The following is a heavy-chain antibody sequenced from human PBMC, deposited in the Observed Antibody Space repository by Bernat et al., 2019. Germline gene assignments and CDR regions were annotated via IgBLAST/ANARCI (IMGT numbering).Heavy chain of an antibody. J-gene: IGHJ4*02. D-gene: IGHD6-19*01. CDR2: INAGNGNT. CDR1: GYTFTSYA. Sequence: QVQLVQSGAEVKKPGASVKVSCKASGYTFTSYAMHWVRQAPGQRLEWMGWINAGNGNTKYSQKFQGRVTITRDTSASTAYMELRSLRSEDTAVYYCARDNIAVAGGFDYWGQGTLVTVSS. CDR3: ARDNIAVAGGFDY. V-gene: IGHV1-3*01.